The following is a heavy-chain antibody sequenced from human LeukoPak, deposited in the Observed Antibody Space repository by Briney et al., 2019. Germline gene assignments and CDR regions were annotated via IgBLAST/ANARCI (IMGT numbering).Heavy chain of an antibody. D-gene: IGHD3-3*01. Sequence: QAGGSLRLSCAASGFTFSSYAMHWVRQAPGKGLEWVAVISYDGSNKYYADSVKGRFTISRDNSKNTLYLQMNSLRAEDTAVYYCARALVSTSYYDFWSGYLDPWGQGTLVTVSS. CDR1: GFTFSSYA. CDR3: ARALVSTSYYDFWSGYLDP. CDR2: ISYDGSNK. V-gene: IGHV3-30*01. J-gene: IGHJ5*02.